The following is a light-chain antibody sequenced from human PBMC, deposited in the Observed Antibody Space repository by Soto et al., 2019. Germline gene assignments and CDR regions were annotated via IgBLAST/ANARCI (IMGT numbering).Light chain of an antibody. CDR2: VNNDGSH. CDR3: QTWGTGIQVV. Sequence: QPVLTQSPSASASLGASVKLTCTLSSGHSHYAIAWHQQQPEKGPRYLMKVNNDGSHSKGDGIPDRFSGSSSGAERYLTISSLQSEDEADYSCQTWGTGIQVVFGGGTKLTVL. J-gene: IGLJ2*01. CDR1: SGHSHYA. V-gene: IGLV4-69*01.